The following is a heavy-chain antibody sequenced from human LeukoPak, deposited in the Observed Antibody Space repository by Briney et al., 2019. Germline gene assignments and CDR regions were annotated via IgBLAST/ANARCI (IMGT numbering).Heavy chain of an antibody. Sequence: GGSLRLSCAASGFTFSNFGMSWVRQAPGKGLEWVSSISGSGSTTYYADSVKGRFTISRDNSKNMLYLQMNSLRAEDTAVYYCARGPYGYFDYWGQGTLVTVSS. J-gene: IGHJ4*02. CDR2: ISGSGSTT. D-gene: IGHD2-8*01. CDR3: ARGPYGYFDY. CDR1: GFTFSNFG. V-gene: IGHV3-23*01.